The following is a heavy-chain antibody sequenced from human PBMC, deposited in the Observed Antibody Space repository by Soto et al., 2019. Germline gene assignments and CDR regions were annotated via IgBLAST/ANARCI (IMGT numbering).Heavy chain of an antibody. CDR1: GDSVSSNTAS. CDR3: AKGDNLGPKTGYAFDP. J-gene: IGHJ5*02. Sequence: SQTLSLTCAISGDSVSSNTASWNWIRQSPSRGLEWLGRTYFRSKWYDDYAVSVKSRIIINPDTSNNQFSLQLNSVTPEDTAVYFCAKGDNLGPKTGYAFDPWGQGIMVTVSS. D-gene: IGHD5-12*01. V-gene: IGHV6-1*01. CDR2: TYFRSKWYD.